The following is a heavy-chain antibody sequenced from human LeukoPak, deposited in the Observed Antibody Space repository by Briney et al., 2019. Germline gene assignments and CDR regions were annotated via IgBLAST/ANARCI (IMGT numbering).Heavy chain of an antibody. V-gene: IGHV4-39*01. J-gene: IGHJ3*02. D-gene: IGHD3-22*01. Sequence: SETLSLTCTVSGGSISSSSYYWDWIRQPPGQGQEWVGSIYYSGRTYYNPSLKSRVTISVDTSKNQFSLKLSSVAAADTAVYYCARRADYYDSSGYYPATEDAFDIWGQGTMVTVSS. CDR1: GGSISSSSYY. CDR3: ARRADYYDSSGYYPATEDAFDI. CDR2: IYYSGRT.